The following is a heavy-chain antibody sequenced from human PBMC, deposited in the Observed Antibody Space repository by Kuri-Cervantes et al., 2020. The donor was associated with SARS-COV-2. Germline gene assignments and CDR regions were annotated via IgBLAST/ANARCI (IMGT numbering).Heavy chain of an antibody. D-gene: IGHD2-2*01. CDR3: ARDHCSSTSCYFFDY. Sequence: GESLKISCAASGFTFSSYSMNWVRQAPGKGLEWVSSISSSSSYIYYADSVKGRFTISRDNAKNSLYLQMNSLRAEDTAVYYCARDHCSSTSCYFFDYWGQGTLVTVSS. J-gene: IGHJ4*02. CDR2: ISSSSSYI. CDR1: GFTFSSYS. V-gene: IGHV3-21*01.